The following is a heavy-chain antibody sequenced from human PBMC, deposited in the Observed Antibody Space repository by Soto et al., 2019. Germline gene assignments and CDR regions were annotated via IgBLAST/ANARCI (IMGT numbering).Heavy chain of an antibody. J-gene: IGHJ4*02. CDR3: VKDGGYCSSSTCYAPRNHYFDS. Sequence: GSLRLSCEASGFAFIDYWIICCRQAPVKWREWVANIKFDGSEKQYVDSVRGRFTISRDNSRSSLSLQMNSLRAGDTAVYYCVKDGGYCSSSTCYAPRNHYFDSWGQGTLVTVS. D-gene: IGHD2-2*01. V-gene: IGHV3-7*03. CDR1: GFAFIDYW. CDR2: IKFDGSEK.